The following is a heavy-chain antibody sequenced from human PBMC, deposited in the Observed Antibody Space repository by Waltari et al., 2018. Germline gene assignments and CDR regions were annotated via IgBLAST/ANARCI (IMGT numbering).Heavy chain of an antibody. D-gene: IGHD3-22*01. J-gene: IGHJ4*02. Sequence: QVQLVQSGAEVKKPGSSVKVSCKASGGTFSSYAISWVRQAPGQGLEWMGGIIPIFGTANYAQKFQGRVTITADESTSTAYMELSRLRSEDTAVYYCARAFPYYYDSSGYYSSAPFFDYWGQGTLVTVSS. CDR2: IIPIFGTA. V-gene: IGHV1-69*01. CDR3: ARAFPYYYDSSGYYSSAPFFDY. CDR1: GGTFSSYA.